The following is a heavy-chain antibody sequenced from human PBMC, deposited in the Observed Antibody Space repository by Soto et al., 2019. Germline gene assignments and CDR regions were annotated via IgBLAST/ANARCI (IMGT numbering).Heavy chain of an antibody. Sequence: SETLSLTCTVSGGSISSGGYYWSWIRQHPGKGLEWIGYIYYSGSTNYNPSLKSRVTISVDTSKNQFSLKLSSVTAADTAVYYCAREGVTMVRGVIISGRGAFDIWGQGTMVTVSS. CDR2: IYYSGST. CDR3: AREGVTMVRGVIISGRGAFDI. CDR1: GGSISSGGYY. V-gene: IGHV4-61*08. D-gene: IGHD3-10*01. J-gene: IGHJ3*02.